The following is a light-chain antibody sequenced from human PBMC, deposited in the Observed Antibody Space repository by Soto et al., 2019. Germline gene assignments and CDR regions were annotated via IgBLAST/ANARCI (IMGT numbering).Light chain of an antibody. V-gene: IGKV3-11*01. J-gene: IGKJ1*01. Sequence: EIVMTQSPATLSLSPGERATLSCRASQSVSSYLAWYQQKPGQAPRLLIYDASNRATGIPARFSGSGSGTDFTHTISSLEPEDFAVYYCQQRSNWPQWTFGQGTKVDIK. CDR3: QQRSNWPQWT. CDR1: QSVSSY. CDR2: DAS.